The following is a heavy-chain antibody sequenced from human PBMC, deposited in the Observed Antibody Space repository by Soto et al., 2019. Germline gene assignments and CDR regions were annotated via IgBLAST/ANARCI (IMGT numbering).Heavy chain of an antibody. D-gene: IGHD3-22*01. CDR1: GFTFRNYD. CDR2: MSYDGGNK. CDR3: AKHVRPRYYYDTTGYYRDY. Sequence: LRLACAASGFTFRNYDMHWVRQAPGKGLEWVALMSYDGGNKYYADSVKGRFTISRDNSKNTLYLQMNSLRAEDTAVYYCAKHVRPRYYYDTTGYYRDYWGQGTLVTVSS. V-gene: IGHV3-30*18. J-gene: IGHJ4*02.